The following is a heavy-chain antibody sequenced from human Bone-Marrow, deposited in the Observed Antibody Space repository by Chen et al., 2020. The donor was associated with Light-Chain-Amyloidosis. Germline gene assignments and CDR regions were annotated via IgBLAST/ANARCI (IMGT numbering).Heavy chain of an antibody. Sequence: QLQLQESGPGMVKPSETLSLTCTVSGGPISHNIYYWAWIRQPPGQVLEWIGSVYYTGSAYYSPSLKSRVTMSVDTSRNQFSLSLSSVTAADTAIYFCARDTHYDFQNGPLSWFDPWGRGALVTVSS. CDR3: ARDTHYDFQNGPLSWFDP. CDR1: GGPISHNIYY. CDR2: VYYTGSA. V-gene: IGHV4-39*07. D-gene: IGHD3-3*01. J-gene: IGHJ5*02.